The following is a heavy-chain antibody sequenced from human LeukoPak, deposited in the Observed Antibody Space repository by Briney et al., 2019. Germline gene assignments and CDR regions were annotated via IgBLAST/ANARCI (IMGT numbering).Heavy chain of an antibody. D-gene: IGHD5-24*01. CDR1: GFTFSDYY. J-gene: IGHJ4*02. V-gene: IGHV4-34*01. CDR2: INHSGST. CDR3: ARGLHNGYNYPFDY. Sequence: LRLSCAASGFTFSDYYWRWMRQPPGKGLEWIGEINHSGSTNYNPSLKSRVTISVDTSKNQFSLKLSSVTAADTAVYYCARGLHNGYNYPFDYWGQGTLVTVSS.